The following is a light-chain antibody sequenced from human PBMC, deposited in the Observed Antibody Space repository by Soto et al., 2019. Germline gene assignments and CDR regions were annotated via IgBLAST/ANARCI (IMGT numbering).Light chain of an antibody. CDR2: GAS. J-gene: IGKJ1*01. Sequence: ETVLTPSPGTLSLSPGERATLSCRASQSVNSNYLAWYQQKPGQAPRLLIYGASSRATGIPDRFSGSGSGTDFILTISRLEPDDFAVYYCQQYGRSPRTFGQGTKVDIK. V-gene: IGKV3-20*01. CDR1: QSVNSNY. CDR3: QQYGRSPRT.